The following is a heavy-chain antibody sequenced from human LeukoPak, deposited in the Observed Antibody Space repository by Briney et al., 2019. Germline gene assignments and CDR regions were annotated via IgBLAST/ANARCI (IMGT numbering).Heavy chain of an antibody. D-gene: IGHD3-22*01. J-gene: IGHJ4*02. V-gene: IGHV1-18*01. Sequence: ASVKVSCKASGYTFTSYGIGWVRQAPGQGLEWMGWISAYNGNTNYAQKLQGRVTMTTDTSTSTAYMELRSLRSDDTAVYYCARARNYYYDSSGYYSDYWGQGTLVTVSS. CDR2: ISAYNGNT. CDR3: ARARNYYYDSSGYYSDY. CDR1: GYTFTSYG.